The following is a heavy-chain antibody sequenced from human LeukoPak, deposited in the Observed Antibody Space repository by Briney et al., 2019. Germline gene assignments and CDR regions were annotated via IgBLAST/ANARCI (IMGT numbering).Heavy chain of an antibody. V-gene: IGHV3-48*03. Sequence: GGSLRLSCAASGFTLSGYEMNWVRQAPGKGLEWLSYVSNSGNTIFYADSVKGRFTISRDNAKNSLYLQMNSLSAEDTAVYYCARGIGGVWGQGTLVTVSS. CDR3: ARGIGGV. CDR1: GFTLSGYE. D-gene: IGHD3-10*01. CDR2: VSNSGNTI. J-gene: IGHJ4*02.